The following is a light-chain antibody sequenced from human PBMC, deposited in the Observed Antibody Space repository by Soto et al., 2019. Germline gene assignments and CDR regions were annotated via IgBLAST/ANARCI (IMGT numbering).Light chain of an antibody. CDR1: QSVNSN. Sequence: EIVMTQYTATLSVSPGGRATLSCWASQSVNSNLAWYQQKLGQAPRVLIYGASTRATGIPARFSGSGSETEFILTISSLQSEDSATYYCQHYNTWPWTFGQGTKVDI. CDR2: GAS. CDR3: QHYNTWPWT. V-gene: IGKV3-15*01. J-gene: IGKJ1*01.